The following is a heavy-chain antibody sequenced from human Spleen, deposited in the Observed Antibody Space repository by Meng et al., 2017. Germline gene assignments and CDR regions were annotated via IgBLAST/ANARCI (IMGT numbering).Heavy chain of an antibody. Sequence: GGSLRLSCAASGFTFSSYSMNWVRQAPGKGLEWVSSISSSSSYVYYADSVKGRFTVSRDSAKNTLFLQMNSLRVDDTAIYYCAKGSMEGLDYWGQGALVTVSS. CDR1: GFTFSSYS. CDR2: ISSSSSYV. V-gene: IGHV3-21*04. CDR3: AKGSMEGLDY. J-gene: IGHJ4*02. D-gene: IGHD2/OR15-2a*01.